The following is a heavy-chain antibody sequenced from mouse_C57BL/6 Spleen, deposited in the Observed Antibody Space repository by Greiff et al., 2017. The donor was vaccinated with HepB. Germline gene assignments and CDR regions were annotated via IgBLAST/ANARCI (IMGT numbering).Heavy chain of an antibody. V-gene: IGHV1-55*01. J-gene: IGHJ4*01. CDR3: ERYYDAMDY. CDR2: IYPGSGST. Sequence: QVQLQQPGAELLKPGASVMMSCKASGYTFTSYWITWVKQRPGQGLEWIGDIYPGSGSTNYNEKFKSKATLTVDTSSSTAYMQLSSLTSEDSAVYYCERYYDAMDYWGQGTSVTVSS. CDR1: GYTFTSYW.